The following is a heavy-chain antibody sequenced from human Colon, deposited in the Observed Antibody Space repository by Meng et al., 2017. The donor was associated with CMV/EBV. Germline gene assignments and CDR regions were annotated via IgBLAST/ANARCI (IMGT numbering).Heavy chain of an antibody. CDR3: ARGPSYSHYFDY. Sequence: QVRLVGSGGGVVLPGRSLELSCAPSGFIFSTYAMDWVRQAPGKGLEWVAVISYDGNNKYYADSVKGRFTISRDNSKNTLFLQMNSLRADDTAVYYCARGPSYSHYFDYWGQGTLVTVSS. CDR2: ISYDGNNK. CDR1: GFIFSTYA. J-gene: IGHJ4*02. D-gene: IGHD4-11*01. V-gene: IGHV3-30*14.